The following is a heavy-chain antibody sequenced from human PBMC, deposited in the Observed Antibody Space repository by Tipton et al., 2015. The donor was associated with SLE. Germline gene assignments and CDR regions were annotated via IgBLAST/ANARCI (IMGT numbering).Heavy chain of an antibody. CDR1: GYIFTGYY. CDR2: INPNSGGT. V-gene: IGHV1-2*06. D-gene: IGHD6-13*01. CDR3: ARGRLVGRPRRSSWYGGFDL. J-gene: IGHJ4*02. Sequence: QLVQSGAEVKKPGASVKVSCKASGYIFTGYYMHWVRQAPGQGLEWMGRINPNSGGTNYAQKFQGRVTMTRDTSISTAYMELSRLRSDDTAVYYCARGRLVGRPRRSSWYGGFDLWGQGTLVTVSS.